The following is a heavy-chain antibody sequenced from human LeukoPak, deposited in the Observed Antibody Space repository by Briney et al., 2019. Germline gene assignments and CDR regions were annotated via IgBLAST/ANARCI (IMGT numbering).Heavy chain of an antibody. CDR1: GFILSTYA. CDR3: AKGRPNYYGSNGHYYRRDGDS. CDR2: ISSIGDVT. V-gene: IGHV3-23*01. Sequence: PGGSLRLSCAASGFILSTYAMSWVRQAPGKGLEWVSAISSIGDVTYYVGSVKGRFTISRDNSKNTLYLQMDNLRAEDTAIYYCAKGRPNYYGSNGHYYRRDGDSWGQGALVTVSS. J-gene: IGHJ5*01. D-gene: IGHD3-22*01.